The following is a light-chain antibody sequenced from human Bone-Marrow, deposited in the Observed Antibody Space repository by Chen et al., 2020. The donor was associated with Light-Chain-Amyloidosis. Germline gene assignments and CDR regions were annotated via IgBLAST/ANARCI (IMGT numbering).Light chain of an antibody. CDR1: SSNIGSNT. J-gene: IGLJ3*02. CDR3: AAWDGSLGAWV. V-gene: IGLV1-44*01. CDR2: SND. Sequence: QSVLTQPPSASGTPGQRVTISCSGGSSNIGSNTVNWFQQLPGTAPKPLIYSNDQRPSGVPDRFSGSKSGTSASLAIRGLQSEDEADYYCAAWDGSLGAWVFGGGTKLTVL.